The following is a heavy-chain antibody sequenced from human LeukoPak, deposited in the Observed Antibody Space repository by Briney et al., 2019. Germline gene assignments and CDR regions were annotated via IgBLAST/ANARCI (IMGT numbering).Heavy chain of an antibody. Sequence: ASVKVSCKASGYTFTSYYMHWVRQAPGQGLEWMGIINPSGGSTSYAQKFQGRVTMTRDTSTSTVYMELSSLRSEDTAVYYCARDAGSGTPGSYWGQGTLVTASS. D-gene: IGHD3-10*01. V-gene: IGHV1-46*01. CDR1: GYTFTSYY. J-gene: IGHJ4*02. CDR3: ARDAGSGTPGSY. CDR2: INPSGGST.